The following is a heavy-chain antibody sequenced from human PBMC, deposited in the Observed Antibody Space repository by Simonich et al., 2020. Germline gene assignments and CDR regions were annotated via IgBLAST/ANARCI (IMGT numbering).Heavy chain of an antibody. J-gene: IGHJ3*02. Sequence: EVQLVESGGGLVQPGGSLRLSCAASGFTFRSYWMHWVRQAPGKGRVDVPTISSDGSTPSYAGSVKGRFTISRDNAKNTLYLQMNSLRAEDTAVYYCARDYSNYDAFDIWGQGTMVTVSS. CDR3: ARDYSNYDAFDI. V-gene: IGHV3-74*01. CDR2: ISSDGSTP. CDR1: GFTFRSYW. D-gene: IGHD4-4*01.